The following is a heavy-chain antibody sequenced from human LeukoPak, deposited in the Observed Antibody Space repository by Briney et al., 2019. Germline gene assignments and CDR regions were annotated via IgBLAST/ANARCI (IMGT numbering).Heavy chain of an antibody. D-gene: IGHD4-17*01. CDR3: GVSTTRATTRTIDY. Sequence: SETLSLTCAVYGESFSAYFWTWIRQPPGKGLEWIGEISRGGSTNYSPSLKSRVTISLDTSKNQLSLTLSSVTAADTAMYYCGVSTTRATTRTIDYWGQGTLVTVSS. V-gene: IGHV4-34*01. CDR2: ISRGGST. CDR1: GESFSAYF. J-gene: IGHJ4*02.